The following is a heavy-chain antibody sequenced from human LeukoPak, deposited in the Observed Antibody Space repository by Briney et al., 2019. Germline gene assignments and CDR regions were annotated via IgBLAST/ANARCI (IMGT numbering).Heavy chain of an antibody. CDR2: ISAYNGNT. Sequence: ASVKVSCKASGYTSANYGVSWVRQAPGQGLEWMGWISAYNGNTNYAQKLQGRVTMTTDTSTSTAYMELRSLRSDDTAVYYCAREDSKGRYFDYWGQGTLVTVSS. J-gene: IGHJ4*02. V-gene: IGHV1-18*01. D-gene: IGHD4-11*01. CDR3: AREDSKGRYFDY. CDR1: GYTSANYG.